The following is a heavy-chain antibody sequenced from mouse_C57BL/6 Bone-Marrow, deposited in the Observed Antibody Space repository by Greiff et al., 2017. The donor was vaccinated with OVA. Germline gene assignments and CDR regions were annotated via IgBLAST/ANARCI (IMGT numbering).Heavy chain of an antibody. V-gene: IGHV1-74*01. J-gene: IGHJ2*01. CDR3: AIGLDY. CDR1: GYTFTSYW. Sequence: QVQLQQSGAELVKPGASVKVSCTASGYTFTSYWMHWVKQRPGQGLEWIGRIDPSDGDTKYNQKFKGKATLTADKSSSTAYMQLSSLTSEDSAVYYCAIGLDYWGQGTTLTVSS. D-gene: IGHD6-1*01. CDR2: IDPSDGDT.